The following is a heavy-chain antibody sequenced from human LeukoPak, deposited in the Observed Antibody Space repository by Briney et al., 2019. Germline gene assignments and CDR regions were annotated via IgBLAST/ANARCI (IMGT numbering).Heavy chain of an antibody. CDR1: GGSISSYY. D-gene: IGHD3-3*01. J-gene: IGHJ5*02. CDR3: ARDRSFTRFLEWLNWFDP. V-gene: IGHV4-4*07. Sequence: SETLSLTCTVSGGSISSYYWSWIRQPAGKGLEWIGRIYTSGSTNYNPSLKSRVTMSVDTSKNQFSLKLSSVTAADTAVYYCARDRSFTRFLEWLNWFDPWGQGTLVTVSS. CDR2: IYTSGST.